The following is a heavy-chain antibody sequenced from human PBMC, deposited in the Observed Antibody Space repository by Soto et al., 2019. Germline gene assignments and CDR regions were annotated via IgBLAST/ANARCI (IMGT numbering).Heavy chain of an antibody. CDR3: AREGQDSSRYYDFWGGYYYYYYGMDV. CDR2: MNPNSGNT. V-gene: IGHV1-8*01. J-gene: IGHJ6*02. Sequence: QVQLVQSGAEVKKPGASVKVSCKASGYTFTSYDINWVRQATGHGLEWMEWMNPNSGNTGYAQKFQGRGTMTRNTSISTAYSELISRRSEDTAVYYCAREGQDSSRYYDFWGGYYYYYYGMDVWGQVTTVTVSS. D-gene: IGHD3-3*01. CDR1: GYTFTSYD.